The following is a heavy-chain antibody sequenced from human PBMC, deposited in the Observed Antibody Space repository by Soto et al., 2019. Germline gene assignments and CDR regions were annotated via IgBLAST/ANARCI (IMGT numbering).Heavy chain of an antibody. Sequence: QVQLVQSGAEVKKPGSSVKVSCKASGGTFSSYAISWVRQAPERGLEWMGGIIPIFGTANYAQKFQGRVTITADESTSTAYMELSCLRSEDTAVYYCASPPSSNRYYYGMDVWGKGTTVTVSS. CDR3: ASPPSSNRYYYGMDV. CDR1: GGTFSSYA. J-gene: IGHJ6*04. D-gene: IGHD4-4*01. V-gene: IGHV1-69*12. CDR2: IIPIFGTA.